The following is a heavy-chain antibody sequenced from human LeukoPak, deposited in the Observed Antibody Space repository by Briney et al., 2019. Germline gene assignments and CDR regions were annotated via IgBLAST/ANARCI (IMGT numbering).Heavy chain of an antibody. CDR1: GNIFNTYG. CDR2: INVHKGNT. D-gene: IGHD3-10*01. Sequence: GASVKXSCXDSGNIFNTYGFSWVRQAPGQGLEWIGWINVHKGNTNYAQKFQGRVTMTADTSTSTVYMELRSLTSDDTAVYYCAREEYLSGSYVDDWGQGTLVTVSS. J-gene: IGHJ4*02. CDR3: AREEYLSGSYVDD. V-gene: IGHV1-18*01.